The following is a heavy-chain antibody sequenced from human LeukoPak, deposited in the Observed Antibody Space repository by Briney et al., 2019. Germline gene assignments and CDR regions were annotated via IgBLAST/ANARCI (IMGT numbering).Heavy chain of an antibody. J-gene: IGHJ6*02. CDR2: INPNSGAT. V-gene: IGHV1-2*02. D-gene: IGHD5-18*01. CDR3: ARDQGLTAPPPYGVDV. CDR1: GYTFTGYH. Sequence: ASVKVSCKASGYTFTGYHMHWVRQAPGQGLEWMAWINPNSGATDYAQKFQGRVTMTKDTSTSTAYMELSSLRSEETAVYYCARDQGLTAPPPYGVDVWGQGTTVIVSS.